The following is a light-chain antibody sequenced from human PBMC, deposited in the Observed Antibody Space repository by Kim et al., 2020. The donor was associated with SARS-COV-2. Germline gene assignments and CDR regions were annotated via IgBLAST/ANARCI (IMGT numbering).Light chain of an antibody. CDR1: TGAVTSGYY. V-gene: IGLV7-43*01. Sequence: QAVVTQEPSLTVSPGGTVTLTCASSTGAVTSGYYPNWFQQKPGQAPRTLIYSTSKKHSWTPARFSGSLIGGKAALILSGVQPEDEAEYYCLLYHDGNHVFGGGTQLTVL. CDR3: LLYHDGNHV. J-gene: IGLJ7*01. CDR2: STS.